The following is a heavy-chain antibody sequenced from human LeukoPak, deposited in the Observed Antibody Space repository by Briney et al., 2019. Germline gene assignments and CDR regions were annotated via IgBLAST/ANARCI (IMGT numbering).Heavy chain of an antibody. CDR3: WHSGYESGLDY. J-gene: IGHJ4*02. CDR1: GVSITSGNW. D-gene: IGHD5-12*01. V-gene: IGHV4-4*02. CDR2: IYHSGRI. Sequence: PSETLSLTCGVSGVSITSGNWWSWVRQPPGKGLEWIGEIYHSGRINYNPSLKSRVTISVDKSKNQFSLKLNSVTAADTAVYYCWHSGYESGLDYWGQGTLVTVPS.